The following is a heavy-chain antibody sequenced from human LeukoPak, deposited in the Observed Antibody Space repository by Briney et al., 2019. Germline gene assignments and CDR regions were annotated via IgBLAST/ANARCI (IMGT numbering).Heavy chain of an antibody. D-gene: IGHD2-8*01. J-gene: IGHJ4*02. CDR3: AKWAAFDY. V-gene: IGHV3-48*03. Sequence: GGSLRLSCAASGFTFSSYEMNWVRQAPGKGLEWVSYISSSGSTIYYADSVKGRFTTSRDNSKNTLYLQMNSLRAEDTAVYYCAKWAAFDYWGQGTLVTVSS. CDR1: GFTFSSYE. CDR2: ISSSGSTI.